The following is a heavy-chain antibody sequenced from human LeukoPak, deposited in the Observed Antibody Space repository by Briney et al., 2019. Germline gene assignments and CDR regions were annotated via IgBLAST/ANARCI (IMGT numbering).Heavy chain of an antibody. CDR3: ARGYSGNYRRKTKFDY. CDR1: GGSFSGYY. CDR2: INHSGST. Sequence: SETLSFTCAVYGGSFSGYYWSWIRQPPGKGLEWIGEINHSGSTNYNPSLKSRVTISVDTSKNQFSLKLSSVTAADTAVYYCARGYSGNYRRKTKFDYWGQGTLVTVSS. J-gene: IGHJ4*02. D-gene: IGHD1-26*01. V-gene: IGHV4-34*01.